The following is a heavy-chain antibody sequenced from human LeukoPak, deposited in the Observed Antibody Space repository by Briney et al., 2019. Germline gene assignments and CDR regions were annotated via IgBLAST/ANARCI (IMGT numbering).Heavy chain of an antibody. D-gene: IGHD3-22*01. Sequence: QPGGSLRLSCAASGFTVSSNYMSWVRQAPGKGLEWVSVIYSGGSTYYADSVKGRFTISRHNSKNTLYLQMNSLRAEGTAVYYCARGDSSGYSPYYFDYWGQGTLVTVSS. V-gene: IGHV3-53*01. CDR3: ARGDSSGYSPYYFDY. CDR1: GFTVSSNY. J-gene: IGHJ4*02. CDR2: IYSGGST.